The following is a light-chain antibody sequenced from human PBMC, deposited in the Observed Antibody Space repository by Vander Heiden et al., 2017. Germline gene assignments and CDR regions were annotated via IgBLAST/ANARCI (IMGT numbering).Light chain of an antibody. V-gene: IGKV3-20*01. CDR2: GAS. Sequence: IVLTQSPGTLSLSPGERATLSCRASQSVSSNYLAWYQQKPGQAPRLLIYGASSRATGIPDRFSGSGSGTDFTLTISRLEPEDSAVYYCQHYGSSPLFTFSPGTKVDIK. J-gene: IGKJ3*01. CDR1: QSVSSNY. CDR3: QHYGSSPLFT.